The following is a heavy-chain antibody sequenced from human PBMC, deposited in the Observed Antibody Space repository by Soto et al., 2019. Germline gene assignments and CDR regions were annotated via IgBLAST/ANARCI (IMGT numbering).Heavy chain of an antibody. V-gene: IGHV1-69*13. CDR1: GGTFSSYA. CDR2: IIPIFGTA. CDR3: ARAPDYSNYFFDY. J-gene: IGHJ4*02. D-gene: IGHD4-4*01. Sequence: SVNVSCKASGGTFSSYAISWVRQAPGQGLEWMGGIIPIFGTANYAQKFQGRVTITADESTSTAYMELSSLRSEDTAVYYCARAPDYSNYFFDYWGQGTLVTVSS.